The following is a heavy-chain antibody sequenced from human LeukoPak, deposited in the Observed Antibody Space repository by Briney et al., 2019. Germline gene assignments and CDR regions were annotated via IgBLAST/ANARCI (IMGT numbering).Heavy chain of an antibody. D-gene: IGHD6-19*01. CDR3: AKDISVGSGSYFDY. CDR2: ISGDGGST. J-gene: IGHJ4*02. Sequence: PGGSLRLSCAAPGYTFDDYAMHSVRQAPGEGLEWVSLISGDGGSTYYADSVKGRFTISRDNSKNSLYLQMNSLRTEDTALYYCAKDISVGSGSYFDYWGQGTLVTVSS. V-gene: IGHV3-43*02. CDR1: GYTFDDYA.